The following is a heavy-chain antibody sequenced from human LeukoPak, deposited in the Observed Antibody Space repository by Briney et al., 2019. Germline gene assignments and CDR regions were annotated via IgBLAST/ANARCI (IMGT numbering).Heavy chain of an antibody. D-gene: IGHD3-3*01. CDR2: IKSKTDGGTT. V-gene: IGHV3-15*01. CDR1: GFTFSNAW. Sequence: PGGSLRLSCAASGFTFSNAWMSWVHQAPGKGLEWVGRIKSKTDGGTTDYAAPVKGRFTISRDDSKNTLYLQMNSLKTEDTAVYYCTTDGGTIFGVVTYLYFDYWGQGTLVTVSS. J-gene: IGHJ4*02. CDR3: TTDGGTIFGVVTYLYFDY.